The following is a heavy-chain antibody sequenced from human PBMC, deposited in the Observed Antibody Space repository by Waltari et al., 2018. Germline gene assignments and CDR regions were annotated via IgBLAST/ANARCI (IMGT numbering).Heavy chain of an antibody. V-gene: IGHV3-21*01. CDR2: ISSSSSYI. J-gene: IGHJ4*02. CDR1: GFTFSTYS. D-gene: IGHD6-19*01. Sequence: EVQLVESGGGLVKPGGALRLSCAASGFTFSTYSMNWVRQAPGQGLEWVSSISSSSSYIYYADSVKGRFTISRDNAKNSLYLQMNSRRAEDTAVYYCARRSGWYYFDYWGQGTLVTVSS. CDR3: ARRSGWYYFDY.